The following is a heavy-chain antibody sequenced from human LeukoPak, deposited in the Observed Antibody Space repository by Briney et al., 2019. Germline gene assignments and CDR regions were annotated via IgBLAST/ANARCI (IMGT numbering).Heavy chain of an antibody. J-gene: IGHJ5*02. CDR3: ARDAPLEQWLVHGEAHDYNWFDP. CDR2: INPNSGGT. CDR1: GYTFTGYY. D-gene: IGHD6-19*01. Sequence: ASVKVSCKASGYTFTGYYMHWVRQAPGQGLEWMGWINPNSGGTNYAQKFQGRVTMTRDTSISTAYMELSRLRSDDTAVYYCARDAPLEQWLVHGEAHDYNWFDPWGQGTLVTVSS. V-gene: IGHV1-2*02.